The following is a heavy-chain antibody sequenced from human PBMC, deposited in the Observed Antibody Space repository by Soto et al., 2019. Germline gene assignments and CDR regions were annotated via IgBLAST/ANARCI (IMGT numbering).Heavy chain of an antibody. CDR3: ARVAPVTRYFDL. D-gene: IGHD4-17*01. CDR1: GDSVSSGSYY. J-gene: IGHJ2*01. V-gene: IGHV4-61*01. Sequence: SETLSLTCTVSGDSVSSGSYYWSWIRQPPGKGLEWIGYIYYSRSTNYNPSLKSRVTISVDTSKSQFSLKLTSVTAADTAVYYCARVAPVTRYFDLWGRGTLVTVSS. CDR2: IYYSRST.